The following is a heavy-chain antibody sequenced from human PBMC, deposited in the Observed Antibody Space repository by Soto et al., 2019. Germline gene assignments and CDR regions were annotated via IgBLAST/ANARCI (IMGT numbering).Heavy chain of an antibody. Sequence: LSLTCAVSGGSITSANWWTWVRQPPGGGLEGIGEISHSGITNYKASLKSRVTMSVDQTKNDVPLKLTSVTAADTAVYYCARVLRGWFDPWGQGTPVTVS. CDR2: ISHSGIT. V-gene: IGHV4-4*02. CDR1: GGSITSANW. J-gene: IGHJ5*02. CDR3: ARVLRGWFDP.